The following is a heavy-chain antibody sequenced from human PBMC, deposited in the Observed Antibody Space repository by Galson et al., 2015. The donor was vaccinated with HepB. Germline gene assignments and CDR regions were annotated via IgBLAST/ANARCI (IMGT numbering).Heavy chain of an antibody. V-gene: IGHV4-59*01. J-gene: IGHJ3*01. Sequence: ETLSLTCTVSGASISSFYWSWIRQPPGKGLEWIGSIHDSGNTHYNPSLKSRVSMSIDTSKNKFSLRLNSGTAADTAVYYCARDCQHMAFDVWGQGTVVTVSS. CDR1: GASISSFY. CDR2: IHDSGNT. D-gene: IGHD2-21*01. CDR3: ARDCQHMAFDV.